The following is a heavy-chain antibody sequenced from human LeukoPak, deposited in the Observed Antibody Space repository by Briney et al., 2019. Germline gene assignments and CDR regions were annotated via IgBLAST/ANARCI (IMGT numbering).Heavy chain of an antibody. V-gene: IGHV1-2*06. CDR2: INPNSGGT. CDR3: ARTGYGSGSYNYYFDY. D-gene: IGHD3-10*01. Sequence: ASVKVSCXASGYTFTDYYMHWVRQARGQGLEWMARINPNSGGTDYAQKFQGRVTMTRDTSISTAYMELSRLRSDDTAVYYCARTGYGSGSYNYYFDYWGQGTLVTVSS. J-gene: IGHJ4*02. CDR1: GYTFTDYY.